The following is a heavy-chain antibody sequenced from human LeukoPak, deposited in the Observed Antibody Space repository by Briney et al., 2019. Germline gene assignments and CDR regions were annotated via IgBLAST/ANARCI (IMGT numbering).Heavy chain of an antibody. Sequence: SVKVSCKASGGTFSSYAISWVRQAPGQGLEWMGGIIPIFGTANYAQKFQGRVRITADESTSTACMELSSLRSEDTAVYYCARADLRVRGVTGLRYYYMDVWGKGTTVTISS. D-gene: IGHD3-10*01. CDR3: ARADLRVRGVTGLRYYYMDV. J-gene: IGHJ6*03. V-gene: IGHV1-69*13. CDR1: GGTFSSYA. CDR2: IIPIFGTA.